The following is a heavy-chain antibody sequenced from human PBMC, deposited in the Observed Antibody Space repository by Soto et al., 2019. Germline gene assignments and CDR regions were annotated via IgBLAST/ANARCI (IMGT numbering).Heavy chain of an antibody. CDR3: ARRGIQGYCSGGSCYWRAFDI. J-gene: IGHJ3*02. D-gene: IGHD2-15*01. V-gene: IGHV5-51*01. CDR2: IYPGDSDT. Sequence: GESLKISCKGSGYSVTSYWMGWVRQMPGKGLEWMGIIYPGDSDTRYSPSFQGQVTISADKSISTAYLQWSSLKASDTAMYYCARRGIQGYCSGGSCYWRAFDIWGQGTMVTVSS. CDR1: GYSVTSYW.